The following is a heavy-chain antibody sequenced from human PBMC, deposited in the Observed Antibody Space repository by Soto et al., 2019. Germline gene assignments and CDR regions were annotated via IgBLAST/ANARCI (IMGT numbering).Heavy chain of an antibody. Sequence: GGSLRLSCAASGFTFSSYAMSWVRQAPGKGLEWVSAISGSGGSTYYADSVKGRFTISRDNSKNTLYLQMNSLRAEDTAVYYCAKTLPEYIEVVVASYYFDYWGQGTLVTVSS. CDR1: GFTFSSYA. J-gene: IGHJ4*02. V-gene: IGHV3-23*01. CDR3: AKTLPEYIEVVVASYYFDY. CDR2: ISGSGGST. D-gene: IGHD2-15*01.